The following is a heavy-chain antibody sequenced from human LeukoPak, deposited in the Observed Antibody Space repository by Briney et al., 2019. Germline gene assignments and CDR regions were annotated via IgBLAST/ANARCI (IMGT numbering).Heavy chain of an antibody. CDR3: ARDNINAFDI. Sequence: GGSLRLSCAASGFTFSSYSMNWVRQAPGKGLEWVSFISSSSSYIYYADSAKGRFTISRDNAKNSLYLQMNSLRAEDTAVYYCARDNINAFDIWGQGTMVTVSS. CDR2: ISSSSSYI. CDR1: GFTFSSYS. J-gene: IGHJ3*02. V-gene: IGHV3-21*01.